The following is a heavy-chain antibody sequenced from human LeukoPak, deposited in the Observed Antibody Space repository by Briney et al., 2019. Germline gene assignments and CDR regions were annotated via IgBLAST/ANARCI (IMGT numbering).Heavy chain of an antibody. V-gene: IGHV4-34*01. Sequence: SETLSLTCAVYGGSFSGYYWSWIRQPPGKGLEWIGEINHSGGTNYNPSLKSRVTISVDTSKNQFSLKLSSVTAADTAVYYCAVLERGYSYGYDYWGQGTLVTVSS. J-gene: IGHJ4*02. CDR2: INHSGGT. CDR3: AVLERGYSYGYDY. D-gene: IGHD5-18*01. CDR1: GGSFSGYY.